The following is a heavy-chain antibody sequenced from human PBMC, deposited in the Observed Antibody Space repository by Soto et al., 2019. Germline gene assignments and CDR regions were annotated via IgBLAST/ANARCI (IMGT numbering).Heavy chain of an antibody. V-gene: IGHV3-23*05. Sequence: EVQLLKSGGDLVQPGGSLRLSCAATGFTFDNYAMTWVRQAPGKGLEWVSTIHISGSRTQYAVSVKDRFTISRDDSRNRLYLQMDSLRAEDTALYYCARDAPDSRPPDSYDICGQGTMVTVSS. CDR3: ARDAPDSRPPDSYDI. J-gene: IGHJ3*02. CDR1: GFTFDNYA. CDR2: IHISGSRT.